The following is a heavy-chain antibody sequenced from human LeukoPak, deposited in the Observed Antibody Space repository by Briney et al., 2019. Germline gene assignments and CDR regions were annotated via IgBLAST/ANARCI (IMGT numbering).Heavy chain of an antibody. J-gene: IGHJ4*02. CDR2: IYYSGST. CDR1: GGSISSSSYY. V-gene: IGHV4-39*01. D-gene: IGHD3-10*01. CDR3: ARRGTMVRGVGDY. Sequence: SETLSLTCTVSGGSISSSSYYWGWIRQPPGKGLEWIGSIYYSGSTYYNPSLKSRVTISVDTSKNQFSLKLSSVTAADTAVYYCARRGTMVRGVGDYWGQGTLVTVSS.